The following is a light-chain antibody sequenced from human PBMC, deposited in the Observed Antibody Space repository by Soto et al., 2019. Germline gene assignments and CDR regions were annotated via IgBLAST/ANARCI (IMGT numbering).Light chain of an antibody. CDR2: AAS. Sequence: EIVLTQSPGTLSLSPGERGTLSCRASQSVKNNYLAWYQQKPDQAPRLLIYAASHRATDIQDRFSGSGSGTDFTLTISRLVPEDSAVYYCQQYAGSPQFTFGPGTKVDIQ. CDR1: QSVKNNY. V-gene: IGKV3-20*01. J-gene: IGKJ3*01. CDR3: QQYAGSPQFT.